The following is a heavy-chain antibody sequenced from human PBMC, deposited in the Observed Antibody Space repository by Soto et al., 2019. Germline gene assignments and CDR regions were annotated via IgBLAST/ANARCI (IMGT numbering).Heavy chain of an antibody. CDR2: IDTSSTYI. CDR1: GFTFSSFT. D-gene: IGHD1-20*01. Sequence: EVQLVESGGGLVKPGGSLRLSCAASGFTFSSFTMNWVRQAPGKGLEWVSSIDTSSTYIYYADSVTGRFTISRDNAKKSVYLQMSSPRAAATAVYYCARETGSYNWTDGLMDVWGQGTTVTVSS. V-gene: IGHV3-21*01. J-gene: IGHJ6*02. CDR3: ARETGSYNWTDGLMDV.